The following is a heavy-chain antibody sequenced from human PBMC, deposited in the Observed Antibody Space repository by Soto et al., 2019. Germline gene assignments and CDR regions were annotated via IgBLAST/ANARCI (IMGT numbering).Heavy chain of an antibody. CDR2: IIPIHSMS. CDR3: ARSYGSGSRPFDY. CDR1: GGTFSSYT. V-gene: IGHV1-69*02. Sequence: QVQLVQSGAEVKNPGSSVRVSCKASGGTFSSYTLNWVRQAPGQGLEWMGRIIPIHSMSTFAQKFQVRVSIIADKSTSTAYMTLSSLRSDDTAMYYCARSYGSGSRPFDYWGQGTLVTVSS. D-gene: IGHD3-10*01. J-gene: IGHJ4*02.